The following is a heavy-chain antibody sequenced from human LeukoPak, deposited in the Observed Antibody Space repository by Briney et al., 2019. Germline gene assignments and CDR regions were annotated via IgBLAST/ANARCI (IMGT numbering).Heavy chain of an antibody. CDR3: ARLRSGGDY. CDR1: GGSINNGGYY. CDR2: IYYSGST. J-gene: IGHJ4*02. Sequence: PSETLSLTCTVSGGSINNGGYYWSWIRQHPGKGLEWIGYIYYSGSTYYNPSLESRVTISVDTSKNQFSLKLSSVTAADTAVYYCARLRSGGDYWGQGTLVTVSS. D-gene: IGHD3-3*01. V-gene: IGHV4-30-4*01.